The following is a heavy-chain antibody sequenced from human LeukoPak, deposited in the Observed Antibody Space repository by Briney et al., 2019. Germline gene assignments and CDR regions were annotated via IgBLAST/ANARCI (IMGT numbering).Heavy chain of an antibody. CDR3: ARYETGLGAFDI. CDR1: GGSISSYY. J-gene: IGHJ3*02. V-gene: IGHV4-39*01. Sequence: SETLSLTCTVSGGSISSYYWGWIRQPPGKGLEWIGSIYYTGSTYYNPSLQSRVTISVDTSKNQFSLKLSSVTATDTAVYYCARYETGLGAFDIWGQGTMVTVSS. CDR2: IYYTGST. D-gene: IGHD3-9*01.